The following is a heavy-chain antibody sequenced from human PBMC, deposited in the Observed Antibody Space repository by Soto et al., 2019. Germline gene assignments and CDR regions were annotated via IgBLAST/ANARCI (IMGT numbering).Heavy chain of an antibody. V-gene: IGHV4-34*01. CDR3: ALIILTGHSLVDY. CDR1: GGSFSGYY. CDR2: INHSGST. Sequence: SETLSLTCAVYGGSFSGYYWSWIRQPPGKGLEWIGEINHSGSTNYNPSLKSRVTISVDTSKNQFSLKLSSVTAADTAVYYCALIILTGHSLVDYWGQGSLVIVSS. D-gene: IGHD3-9*01. J-gene: IGHJ4*02.